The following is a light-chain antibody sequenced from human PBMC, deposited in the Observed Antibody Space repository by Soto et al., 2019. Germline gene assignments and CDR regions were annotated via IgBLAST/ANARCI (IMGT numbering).Light chain of an antibody. CDR3: QQYSSSPLT. V-gene: IGKV3-20*01. Sequence: EIGLTQSPATLSASAGERATLSCRASQSVSRNYLAWHQQKPGQAPSLLHYGASSRATGVPARFSGSGSVTDFTLTISRLQPEDFAVYYCQQYSSSPLTFGGGTKVETK. CDR2: GAS. J-gene: IGKJ4*01. CDR1: QSVSRNY.